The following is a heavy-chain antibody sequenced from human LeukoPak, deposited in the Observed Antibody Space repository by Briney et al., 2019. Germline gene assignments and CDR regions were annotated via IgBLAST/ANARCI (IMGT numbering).Heavy chain of an antibody. CDR3: ARDRSWIAAADKYYYYYYMDV. Sequence: ASVKVSCKASGYTFTGYYMHWVRQAPGQGLEWMGWINPNSGGTNYAQKFQGRVTMTRDTSISTAYMELSRLRSDDTAVYYCARDRSWIAAADKYYYYYYMDVWGKGTTVTVSS. D-gene: IGHD6-13*01. J-gene: IGHJ6*03. V-gene: IGHV1-2*02. CDR1: GYTFTGYY. CDR2: INPNSGGT.